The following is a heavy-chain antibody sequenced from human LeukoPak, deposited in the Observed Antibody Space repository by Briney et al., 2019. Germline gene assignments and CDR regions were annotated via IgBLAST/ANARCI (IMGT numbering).Heavy chain of an antibody. Sequence: GGSLRLSCAASGFTFSTYWMTWARQAPGKGLEWVSYISSSSSTIYYADSVKGRFTISRDNAKNSLYLQMNSLRAEDTAVYYCARGYYYDSSGYYPPDYWGQGTLVTVSS. CDR1: GFTFSTYW. V-gene: IGHV3-48*01. D-gene: IGHD3-22*01. CDR2: ISSSSSTI. J-gene: IGHJ4*02. CDR3: ARGYYYDSSGYYPPDY.